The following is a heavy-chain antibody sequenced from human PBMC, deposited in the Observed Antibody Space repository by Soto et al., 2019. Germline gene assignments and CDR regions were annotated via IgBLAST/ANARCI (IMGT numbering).Heavy chain of an antibody. CDR1: GLSFSNYS. CDR3: VREASGWYSRGSFDF. D-gene: IGHD6-19*01. Sequence: GGSLRLSCAASGLSFSNYSINWVRQAAWKGLEWVSVISGSGVSASYADSVQGRFTISRDNSNKKLYLQMNSLRAEETYIYSCVREASGWYSRGSFDFLGRRTIVTL. V-gene: IGHV3-23*01. CDR2: ISGSGVSA. J-gene: IGHJ3*01.